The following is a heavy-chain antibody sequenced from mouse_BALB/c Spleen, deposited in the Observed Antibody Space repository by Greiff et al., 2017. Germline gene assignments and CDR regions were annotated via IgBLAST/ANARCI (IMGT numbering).Heavy chain of an antibody. CDR1: DYTFTSYW. V-gene: IGHV1S41*01. CDR3: AREGTTVVAHYYAMDY. CDR2: IAPGSGST. J-gene: IGHJ4*01. Sequence: DLVKPGASVKLSCKASDYTFTSYWINWIKQRPGQGLEWIGRIAPGSGSTYYNEMFKGKATLTVDTSSSTAYIQLSSLSSEDSAVYFCAREGTTVVAHYYAMDYWGQGTSVTVSS. D-gene: IGHD1-1*01.